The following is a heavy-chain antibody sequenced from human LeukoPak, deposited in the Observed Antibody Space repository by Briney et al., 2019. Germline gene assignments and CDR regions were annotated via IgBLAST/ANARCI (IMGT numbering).Heavy chain of an antibody. CDR2: ISWNSGSI. V-gene: IGHV3-9*01. J-gene: IGHJ3*02. D-gene: IGHD2-8*02. CDR3: AKDIMGGYCTGGVCGDAFDI. CDR1: GFTFDDYA. Sequence: PGGSLRLSCAASGFTFDDYAMHWVRQAPGKGLEWVSGISWNSGSIGYADPVKGRFTISRDNAKNSLYLQMNSLRAEDTALYYCAKDIMGGYCTGGVCGDAFDIWGQGTMVTVSS.